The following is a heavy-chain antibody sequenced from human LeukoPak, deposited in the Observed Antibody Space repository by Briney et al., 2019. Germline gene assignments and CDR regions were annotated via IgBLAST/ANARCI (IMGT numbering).Heavy chain of an antibody. Sequence: PGGSLRLSCAASGFTFSSYWMSWVRQAPGKGLEWVANIKSDGSKMYYVDSVKGRFTISRDNSKNTLYLQMNSLRAEDTAFYYCVKEGSTWYDALDIWGQGTIVTISS. V-gene: IGHV3-7*03. CDR3: VKEGSTWYDALDI. J-gene: IGHJ3*02. D-gene: IGHD6-13*01. CDR1: GFTFSSYW. CDR2: IKSDGSKM.